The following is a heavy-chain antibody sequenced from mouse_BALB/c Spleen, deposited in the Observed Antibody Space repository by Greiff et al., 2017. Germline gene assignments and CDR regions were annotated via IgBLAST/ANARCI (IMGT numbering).Heavy chain of an antibody. V-gene: IGHV3-6*02. J-gene: IGHJ4*01. CDR1: GYSITSGYY. CDR3: ARALLHYYAMDY. Sequence: EVQLQQSGPGLVKPSQSLSLTCSVTGYSITSGYYWNWIRQFPGNKLEWMGYISYDGSNNYNPSLKNRISITRDTSKNQFFLKLNSVTTEDTATYYCARALLHYYAMDYWGQGTSVTVSS. CDR2: ISYDGSN.